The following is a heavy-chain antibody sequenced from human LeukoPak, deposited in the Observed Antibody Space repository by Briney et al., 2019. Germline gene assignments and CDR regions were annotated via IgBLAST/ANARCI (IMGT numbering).Heavy chain of an antibody. CDR2: ISYDGSNK. D-gene: IGHD6-19*01. CDR1: GFTFSSYG. V-gene: IGHV3-30*18. Sequence: GSLRLSCAASGFTFSSYGMHWVRQAPGKGLEWVAVISYDGSNKYYADSVKGRFTISRDNSKNTLYLQMNSLRAEDTAVYYCAKAKETSSGWYLPTPDYWGQGTLVTVSS. J-gene: IGHJ4*02. CDR3: AKAKETSSGWYLPTPDY.